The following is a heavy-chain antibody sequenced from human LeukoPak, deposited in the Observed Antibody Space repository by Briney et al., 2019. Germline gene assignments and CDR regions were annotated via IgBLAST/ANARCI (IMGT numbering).Heavy chain of an antibody. CDR3: ARDARYFDWLLGY. J-gene: IGHJ4*02. CDR2: IISSSSYI. D-gene: IGHD3-9*01. V-gene: IGHV3-21*01. CDR1: GFTFSSYS. Sequence: GGSLRLSCAASGFTFSSYSMNWVRQAPGKGLEWVSSIISSSSYIYYADSVKGRFTISRDNAKNSLYLQMNSLRAEDTAVYYCARDARYFDWLLGYWGQGTLVTVSS.